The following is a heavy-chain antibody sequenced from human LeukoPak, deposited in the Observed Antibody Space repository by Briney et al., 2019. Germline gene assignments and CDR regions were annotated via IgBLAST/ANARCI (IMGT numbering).Heavy chain of an antibody. J-gene: IGHJ4*02. CDR1: GFTFSGYA. CDR2: LSGSGGST. V-gene: IGHV3-23*01. Sequence: GGSLRLSCAASGFTFSGYAMSWARQAPGKGLEWVSSLSGSGGSTDYADPVKGRFTISRDNSKNTMYLQMNSLRDEDTAVYYCTKGLGSGNYLDYWGQGTLVTVSS. D-gene: IGHD1-26*01. CDR3: TKGLGSGNYLDY.